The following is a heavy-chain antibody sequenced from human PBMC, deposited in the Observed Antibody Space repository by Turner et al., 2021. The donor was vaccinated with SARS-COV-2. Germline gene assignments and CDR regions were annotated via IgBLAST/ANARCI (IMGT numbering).Heavy chain of an antibody. D-gene: IGHD5-18*01. CDR1: GFTFSTYW. V-gene: IGHV3-74*01. Sequence: EVQLVESGGGLVQPGGSLRLSCAASGFTFSTYWMHWVRQAPGKGLGWGARINRNGSTTNYAESVKGRFTIYRDNAKSTVYLQRNSLRAEDTAVYYCARGLSGYSYGYDYWGQGTLVTVSS. J-gene: IGHJ4*02. CDR2: INRNGSTT. CDR3: ARGLSGYSYGYDY.